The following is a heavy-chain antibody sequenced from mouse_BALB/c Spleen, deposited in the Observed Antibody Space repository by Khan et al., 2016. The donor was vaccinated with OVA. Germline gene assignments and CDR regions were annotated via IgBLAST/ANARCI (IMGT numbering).Heavy chain of an antibody. CDR1: GSTFTDYY. V-gene: IGHV7-3*02. D-gene: IGHD1-1*01. CDR3: TRETVVDIYWYFDV. CDR2: IRNKANGYTT. J-gene: IGHJ1*01. Sequence: EVELVESGGGLVQPGGSLRLSCATSGSTFTDYYMSLVRQPPGKALEWLGFIRNKANGYTTEYSASVKGRFTISRDNSQSVLYLQMNTLRAEDSAIYYCTRETVVDIYWYFDVWGAGTTVTVSS.